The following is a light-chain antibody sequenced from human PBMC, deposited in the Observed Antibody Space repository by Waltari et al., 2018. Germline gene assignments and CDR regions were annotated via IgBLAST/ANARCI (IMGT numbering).Light chain of an antibody. Sequence: IVMTQSPATLSVSPGERVTLSCRASQSVNNKLAWYQQKPGQAPRLLIYDASTRATGIPTSFSGSGSGTEFTITISSLQSEDFAVYYCQQYSDWPLTVGGGTKVEIK. V-gene: IGKV3-15*01. J-gene: IGKJ4*01. CDR1: QSVNNK. CDR3: QQYSDWPLT. CDR2: DAS.